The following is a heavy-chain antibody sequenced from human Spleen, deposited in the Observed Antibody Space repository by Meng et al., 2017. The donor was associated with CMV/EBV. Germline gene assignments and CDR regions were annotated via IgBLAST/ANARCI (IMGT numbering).Heavy chain of an antibody. J-gene: IGHJ1*01. CDR3: AKVWLGRPEYFQH. V-gene: IGHV3-9*01. CDR2: ISWNSGSI. CDR1: EFTFSNYA. D-gene: IGHD3-10*01. Sequence: SLKISCAASEFTFSNYAMSWVRQAPGRGLAWVSGISWNSGSIGYADSVKGRFTISRDNAKNSLYLQMNSLRAEDTAVYYCAKVWLGRPEYFQHWGQGTLVTVSS.